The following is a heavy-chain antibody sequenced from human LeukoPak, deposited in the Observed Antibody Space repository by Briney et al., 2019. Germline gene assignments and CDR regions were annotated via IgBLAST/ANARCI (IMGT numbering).Heavy chain of an antibody. J-gene: IGHJ6*02. CDR2: IYYSGST. Sequence: PSETLSLTCTVSGGSISSYYWSWIRQPPGKGLEWIGYIYYSGSTNYNPSLKSRVTISVDTSKNQFSLKPSSVTAADTAVYYCARNTYYYGSGTYYYYGMDVWGQGTTVTVSS. V-gene: IGHV4-59*01. CDR1: GGSISSYY. CDR3: ARNTYYYGSGTYYYYGMDV. D-gene: IGHD3-10*01.